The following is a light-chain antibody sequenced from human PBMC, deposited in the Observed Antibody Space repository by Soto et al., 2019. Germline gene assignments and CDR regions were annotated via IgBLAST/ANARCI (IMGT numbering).Light chain of an antibody. J-gene: IGKJ1*01. Sequence: IALTTSPSSLSASVADRVTITCRASQTLNNYLNWYQQKPGKAPRLLIHAASSLQSGVPSRFSGSGSGTDFTLTISSLEPEDFAVYYCQQRSNWPRTFGQGTKVDIK. CDR3: QQRSNWPRT. V-gene: IGKV1-39*01. CDR2: AAS. CDR1: QTLNNY.